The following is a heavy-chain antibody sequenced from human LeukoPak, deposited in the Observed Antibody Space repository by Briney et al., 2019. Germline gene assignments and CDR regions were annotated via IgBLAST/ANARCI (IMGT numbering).Heavy chain of an antibody. D-gene: IGHD3-10*01. J-gene: IGHJ5*02. Sequence: PGGSLRLSCAASGFTFSSYSMNWVRQAPGKGLEWVSSISSSSSYIYYADSVKGRFTISRDNAKNSLYLQMNSLRAEDTALYYCAKATYYYGSGSYAYNWFDPWGQGTLVTVSS. V-gene: IGHV3-21*04. CDR1: GFTFSSYS. CDR3: AKATYYYGSGSYAYNWFDP. CDR2: ISSSSSYI.